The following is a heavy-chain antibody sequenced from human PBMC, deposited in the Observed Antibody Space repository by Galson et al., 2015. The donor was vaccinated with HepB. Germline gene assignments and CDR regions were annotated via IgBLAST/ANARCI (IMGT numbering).Heavy chain of an antibody. Sequence: SLRLSCAASGFTFSRDAMSWVRQAPGKGLEWVSTISHSGDNTFYIDAVKGRFTISRDNSKNTVFLQMDSLTSEDTAVYYCARDPPGSGNSGPPVWGQGTLVTVSS. CDR2: ISHSGDNT. CDR1: GFTFSRDA. CDR3: ARDPPGSGNSGPPV. D-gene: IGHD1-26*01. V-gene: IGHV3-23*01. J-gene: IGHJ4*02.